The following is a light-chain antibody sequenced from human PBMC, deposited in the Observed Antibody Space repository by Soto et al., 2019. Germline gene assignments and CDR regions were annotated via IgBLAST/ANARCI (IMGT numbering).Light chain of an antibody. CDR3: SSYTSSDTLV. J-gene: IGLJ1*01. Sequence: QSVLTQPASVSGSPGQSITISCTGTSSDVGGYKYVSWYQHHPGKAPKLMIYDVSDRPSGVSNRFSGSKSDNTASLTISGLQAEDEADYYCSSYTSSDTLVFGTGTKVTVL. CDR1: SSDVGGYKY. V-gene: IGLV2-14*03. CDR2: DVS.